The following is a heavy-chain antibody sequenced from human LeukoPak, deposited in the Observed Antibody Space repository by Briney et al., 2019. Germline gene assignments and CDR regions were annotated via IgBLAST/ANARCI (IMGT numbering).Heavy chain of an antibody. CDR2: INHSGST. D-gene: IGHD2-21*01. V-gene: IGHV4-34*01. Sequence: PSETLSLTCAVYGGSFSGYYWSWIRQPPGKGLEWIGEINHSGSTNYNPSLKSRVTISVDTSKNQFSLKLSSVTAADTAVYYCATQPIRLYGETYMPRVFDYWGQGTLVTVSS. CDR3: ATQPIRLYGETYMPRVFDY. J-gene: IGHJ4*02. CDR1: GGSFSGYY.